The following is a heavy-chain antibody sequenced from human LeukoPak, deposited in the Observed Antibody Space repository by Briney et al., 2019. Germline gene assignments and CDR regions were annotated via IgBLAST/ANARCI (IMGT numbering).Heavy chain of an antibody. Sequence: GGSLRLSCAASGFTFSSYSMNWVRQAPGKGLEWVSSITVNGERTDYADSVNGRFTISRDNSKDTLYLQMNSLRVEDTAVYYCAKSRGYSYGYYFDYWGQGTLVTVSS. J-gene: IGHJ4*02. D-gene: IGHD5-18*01. CDR1: GFTFSSYS. CDR3: AKSRGYSYGYYFDY. CDR2: ITVNGERT. V-gene: IGHV3-23*01.